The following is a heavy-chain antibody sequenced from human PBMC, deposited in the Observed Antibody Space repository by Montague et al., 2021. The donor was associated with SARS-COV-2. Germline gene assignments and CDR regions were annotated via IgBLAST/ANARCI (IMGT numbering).Heavy chain of an antibody. D-gene: IGHD3-9*01. J-gene: IGHJ5*02. CDR1: VQCWSGDY. Sequence: SETLSLTCAGDVQCWSGDYRGRIGKAPGRRLVTVGESKHSGSTKYNPSLKSRVTISVDTSKNQFSLKLSSVTAADTAVYYCARERYSFSLTRGSTWFDPWGQGTLVTVSS. V-gene: IGHV4-34*01. CDR2: SKHSGST. CDR3: ARERYSFSLTRGSTWFDP.